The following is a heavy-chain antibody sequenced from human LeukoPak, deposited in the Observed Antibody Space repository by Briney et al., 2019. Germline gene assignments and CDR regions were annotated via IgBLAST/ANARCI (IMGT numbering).Heavy chain of an antibody. J-gene: IGHJ6*02. D-gene: IGHD3-22*01. V-gene: IGHV1-24*01. CDR2: FDPEDGET. Sequence: ASVKVSCKVSGYTLTELSMHWVRQAPGKGLEWMGGFDPEDGETIYAQKFQGRVTMTEDTSTDTAYMELSSLRSEGTAVYYCATEYYYDSSGYLNYYYGMDVWGQGTTVTVSS. CDR1: GYTLTELS. CDR3: ATEYYYDSSGYLNYYYGMDV.